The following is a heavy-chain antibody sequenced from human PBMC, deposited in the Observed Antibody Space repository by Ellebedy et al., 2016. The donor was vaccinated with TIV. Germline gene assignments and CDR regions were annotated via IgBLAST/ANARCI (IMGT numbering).Heavy chain of an antibody. CDR2: IANDGRNK. J-gene: IGHJ5*01. Sequence: GGSLRLXXAASGFLFNQYGMHWVRQAPGKGLEWVAVIANDGRNKYYGDSVEGRFTISRDNSKNTLYLQMNSLKVEDTAVYYCANMAWGNEDYSVDSWGQGTLVTVSS. D-gene: IGHD2-21*01. CDR3: ANMAWGNEDYSVDS. CDR1: GFLFNQYG. V-gene: IGHV3-30*18.